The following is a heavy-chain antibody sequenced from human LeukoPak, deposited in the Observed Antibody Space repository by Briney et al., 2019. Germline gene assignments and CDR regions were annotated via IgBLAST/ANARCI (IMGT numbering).Heavy chain of an antibody. Sequence: ASVKVSCKASGYTFTGYYMNWVRQAPGQGLEWMGWINSDSGFTKYAQKFQGRVTMTRDTSNTTVYMDLTRLTSDDTAVYYCARNFDMKGFDPWGQGTLVTVSS. V-gene: IGHV1-2*02. CDR2: INSDSGFT. J-gene: IGHJ5*02. CDR3: ARNFDMKGFDP. D-gene: IGHD3-9*01. CDR1: GYTFTGYY.